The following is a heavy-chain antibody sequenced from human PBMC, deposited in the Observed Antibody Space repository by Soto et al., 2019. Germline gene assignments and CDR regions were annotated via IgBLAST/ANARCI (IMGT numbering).Heavy chain of an antibody. CDR2: INHSGST. V-gene: IGHV4-34*01. Sequence: SETLSLTCAVYGGSFSGYYWSWIRQPPGKGLEWIGEINHSGSTNYNPSLKSRVTISVDTSKNQFSLKLSSVTAADTAVYYCARRSDQLRRAFDIWGQGTMVTVSS. D-gene: IGHD4-17*01. CDR1: GGSFSGYY. CDR3: ARRSDQLRRAFDI. J-gene: IGHJ3*02.